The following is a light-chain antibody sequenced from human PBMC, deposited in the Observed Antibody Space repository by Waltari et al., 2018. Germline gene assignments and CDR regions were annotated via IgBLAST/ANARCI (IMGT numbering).Light chain of an antibody. CDR2: EVS. J-gene: IGLJ1*01. CDR1: SSDVGGFEY. CDR3: SSYTTSSTLV. V-gene: IGLV2-14*01. Sequence: QSALTQPASVSGSPGQSITISCPGTSSDVGGFEYVSWFQQHPGKAPKLMIYEVSNRPSGVSNRFSGSKSGNTASLTITGLQAEDEADYYCSSYTTSSTLVFGTGTKVTVL.